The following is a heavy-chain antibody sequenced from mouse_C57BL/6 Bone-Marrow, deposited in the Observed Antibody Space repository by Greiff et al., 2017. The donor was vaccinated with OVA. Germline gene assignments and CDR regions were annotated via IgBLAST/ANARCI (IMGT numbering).Heavy chain of an antibody. J-gene: IGHJ3*01. CDR2: IDPENGGT. CDR1: GYTFTDYE. Sequence: VQLQQSGAELVRPGASVTLSCKASGYTFTDYEMHWVKQTPVNGLEWIGAIDPENGGTAYNQKFKGKAILTADKSSSTAYMELRSLTSEDSAVYYCTRSSHYWGQGTLVTVSA. CDR3: TRSSHY. V-gene: IGHV1-15*01.